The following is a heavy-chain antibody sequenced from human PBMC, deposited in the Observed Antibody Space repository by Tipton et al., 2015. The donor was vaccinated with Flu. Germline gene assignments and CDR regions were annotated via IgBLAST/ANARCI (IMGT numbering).Heavy chain of an antibody. CDR3: ARADYDILTGYPATADY. Sequence: TLSLTCTVSGGSISSSSYYWGWIRQPPGKGLEWIGSIYYSGSTYYNPSLKSRVTISVDTSKNQFSLKLSSVTAPDTAVYYCARADYDILTGYPATADYWGQGTLVTVSS. J-gene: IGHJ4*02. D-gene: IGHD3-9*01. V-gene: IGHV4-39*07. CDR1: GGSISSSSYY. CDR2: IYYSGST.